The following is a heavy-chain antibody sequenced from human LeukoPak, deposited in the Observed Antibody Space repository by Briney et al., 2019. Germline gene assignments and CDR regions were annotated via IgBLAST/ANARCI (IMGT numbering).Heavy chain of an antibody. CDR2: IRSSSSNYI. Sequence: GGSLRLSCAASGFTFSSYSMNWVRQAPGKGLEWVSSIRSSSSNYIYYADSVKGRFTISRDNAKNSLYLQMNSLRAEDTAVYYCAKLYCSSTSCYEFGYFDYWGQGTLVTVSS. CDR1: GFTFSSYS. CDR3: AKLYCSSTSCYEFGYFDY. V-gene: IGHV3-21*01. J-gene: IGHJ4*02. D-gene: IGHD2-2*01.